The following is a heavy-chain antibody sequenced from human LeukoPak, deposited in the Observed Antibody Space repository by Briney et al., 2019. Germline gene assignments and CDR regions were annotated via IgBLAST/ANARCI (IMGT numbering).Heavy chain of an antibody. CDR3: AREILWFGELFPHYYYYYMDV. Sequence: GGSLRLSCAASGFTFSSYEMNWVRQAPGKGLEWVSYISSSGSTIYYADSVNGRFTISRDNAKNSLYLQMNSLRAEDTAVYYCAREILWFGELFPHYYYYYMDVWGKGTTVTISS. CDR2: ISSSGSTI. D-gene: IGHD3-10*01. CDR1: GFTFSSYE. J-gene: IGHJ6*03. V-gene: IGHV3-48*03.